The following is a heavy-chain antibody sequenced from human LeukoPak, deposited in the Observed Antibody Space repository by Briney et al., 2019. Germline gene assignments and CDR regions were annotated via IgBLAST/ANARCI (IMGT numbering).Heavy chain of an antibody. J-gene: IGHJ4*02. D-gene: IGHD6-19*01. Sequence: SETLSLTCTVSGGSISSYYWSWIRQPPGKGLEWIGYIYYSGSTNYNPSLKSRVTMSIDTSKNHFSLKLTSVTAADTATYYCARETSLAGFASGLGFNYWGQGILVSVSS. V-gene: IGHV4-59*01. CDR1: GGSISSYY. CDR3: ARETSLAGFASGLGFNY. CDR2: IYYSGST.